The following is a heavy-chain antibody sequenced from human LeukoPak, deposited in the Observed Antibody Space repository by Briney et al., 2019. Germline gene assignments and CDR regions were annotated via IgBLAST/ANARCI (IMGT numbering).Heavy chain of an antibody. Sequence: GGSLRLSCVASGFTFSNYWMNWVRQAPGKGLEWVANIKQDGSEKYYVDSVKGRFIISRDNAKNSVYLQMNSLRVEDTGVYYCAEGDYWGQGALVTASS. V-gene: IGHV3-7*01. J-gene: IGHJ4*02. CDR2: IKQDGSEK. D-gene: IGHD3-16*01. CDR3: AEGDY. CDR1: GFTFSNYW.